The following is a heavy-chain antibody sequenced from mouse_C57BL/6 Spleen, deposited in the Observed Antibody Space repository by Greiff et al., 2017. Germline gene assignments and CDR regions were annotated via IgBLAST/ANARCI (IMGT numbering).Heavy chain of an antibody. V-gene: IGHV1-69*01. Sequence: QVQLKESGAELVMPGASVKLSCKASGYTFTSYWMHWVKQRPGQGLEWIGEIDPSDSYTNYNQKFKGKSTLTVDKSSSTAYMQLSSLTSEDSAVYYCARGGDYGNYVDWFAYWGQGTLVTVSA. D-gene: IGHD2-1*01. CDR3: ARGGDYGNYVDWFAY. J-gene: IGHJ3*01. CDR2: IDPSDSYT. CDR1: GYTFTSYW.